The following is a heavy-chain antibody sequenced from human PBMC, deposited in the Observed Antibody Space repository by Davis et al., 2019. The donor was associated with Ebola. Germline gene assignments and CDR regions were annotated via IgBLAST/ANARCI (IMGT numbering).Heavy chain of an antibody. CDR1: GGSITTSNW. CDR3: ARDQQWLVSYYYGMDV. V-gene: IGHV4-4*02. D-gene: IGHD6-19*01. Sequence: SETLSLTCAVSGGSITTSNWWSWVRQPPGKGLEWIGEINHSGNTKYNPSLKSRVTMSVDTSKNQFSLKLSSVTAADTAVYYCARDQQWLVSYYYGMDVWGQGTTVTVSS. CDR2: INHSGNT. J-gene: IGHJ6*02.